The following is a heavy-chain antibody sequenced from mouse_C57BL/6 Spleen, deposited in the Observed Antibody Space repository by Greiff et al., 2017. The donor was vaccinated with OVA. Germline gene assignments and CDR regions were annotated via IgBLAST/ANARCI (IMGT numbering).Heavy chain of an antibody. Sequence: QVQLQQPGAELVKPGASVKMSCKASGYTFTSYWITWVKQRPGQGLEWIGDIYPGSGSTNYNEKFKSKATLTVDTSSSTAYMPLSSLTSEDSAVYYCARSDYGSSYWYFDVWGTGTTVTVSS. CDR2: IYPGSGST. D-gene: IGHD1-1*01. CDR3: ARSDYGSSYWYFDV. CDR1: GYTFTSYW. V-gene: IGHV1-55*01. J-gene: IGHJ1*03.